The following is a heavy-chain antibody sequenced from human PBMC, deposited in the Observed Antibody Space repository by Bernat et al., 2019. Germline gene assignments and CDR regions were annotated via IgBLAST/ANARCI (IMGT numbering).Heavy chain of an antibody. CDR1: VFTFSIYV. J-gene: IGHJ4*02. V-gene: IGHV3-30*02. D-gene: IGHD1-26*01. CDR2: IQYDGSNK. Sequence: QVQLVESGGGVVQPGGSLRLSCAASVFTFSIYVMHWVRQAPGKGLEWVAFIQYDGSNKYYADSVKGRFTISRDNSKNTLYLQMNSLRAEDTAVYYCSRGLGTVGTTTLDYWGRGTLVTVSS. CDR3: SRGLGTVGTTTLDY.